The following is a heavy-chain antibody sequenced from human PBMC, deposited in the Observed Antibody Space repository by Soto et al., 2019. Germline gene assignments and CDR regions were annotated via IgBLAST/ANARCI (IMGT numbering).Heavy chain of an antibody. Sequence: SETLSVTCAVYCGSFSGYYWSWIRQPPGKGLEWIGEINHSGSTNYNPSLKSRVTISVDTSKNQFSLKLSSVTAADTAVYYCARGPSKVTIYYYYYMYVWGKGTTVTVSS. V-gene: IGHV4-34*01. CDR3: ARGPSKVTIYYYYYMYV. CDR1: CGSFSGYY. D-gene: IGHD4-17*01. J-gene: IGHJ6*03. CDR2: INHSGST.